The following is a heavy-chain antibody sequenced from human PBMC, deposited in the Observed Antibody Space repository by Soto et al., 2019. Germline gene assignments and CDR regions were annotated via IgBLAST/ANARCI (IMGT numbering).Heavy chain of an antibody. J-gene: IGHJ5*02. Sequence: WGALISSWAASGFTLSIYCRHWVRQAPVKGLEWVAVISCGGSSTYYADSVKGRFTISRDNSKNTLYLQMNSLRAEDTAVYYCAKHYYGSGKPPGGFDPWGQGTLVTVSS. D-gene: IGHD3-10*01. CDR1: GFTLSIYC. CDR2: ISCGGSST. CDR3: AKHYYGSGKPPGGFDP. V-gene: IGHV3-23*01.